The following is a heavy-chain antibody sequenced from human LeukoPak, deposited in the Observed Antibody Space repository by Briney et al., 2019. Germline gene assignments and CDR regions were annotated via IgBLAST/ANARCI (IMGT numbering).Heavy chain of an antibody. V-gene: IGHV4-39*02. CDR2: IYYSGST. D-gene: IGHD3-22*01. J-gene: IGHJ3*02. CDR1: GGSIGSSSYY. Sequence: SETLSLTCTVSGGSIGSSSYYWGWIRQPPGKGLEWIGSIYYSGSTYYNPSLKSRVTISVDTSKNQFSLKLSSVTAADTAVYYCARDSYYYDSSGYSSRRAFDIWGQGTMVTVSS. CDR3: ARDSYYYDSSGYSSRRAFDI.